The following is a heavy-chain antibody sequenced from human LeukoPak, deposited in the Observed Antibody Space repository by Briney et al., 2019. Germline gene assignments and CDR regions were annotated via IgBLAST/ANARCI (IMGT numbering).Heavy chain of an antibody. CDR2: IYYSGST. Sequence: SETLSLTCTVSGGSISSSSYYWGWIRQPPGKGLEGIGSIYYSGSTYYNPSLKSRVTISVDTSKNQFSLKLSSVTAADTAVYYCARSIAVAAPDYWGQGTLVTVSS. D-gene: IGHD6-19*01. J-gene: IGHJ4*02. CDR3: ARSIAVAAPDY. CDR1: GGSISSSSYY. V-gene: IGHV4-39*01.